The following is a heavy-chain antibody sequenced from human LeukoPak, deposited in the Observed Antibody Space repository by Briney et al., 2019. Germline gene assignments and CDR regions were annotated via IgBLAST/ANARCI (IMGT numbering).Heavy chain of an antibody. CDR1: GYTFTSYG. J-gene: IGHJ3*02. CDR3: ARADYDILTGYSDDAFDI. D-gene: IGHD3-9*01. V-gene: IGHV1-18*04. Sequence: ASVKVSCKASGYTFTSYGISWVRQPPGQGLEWMGWISAYNGNTNYAQKLQGRVTMTTDTSTSKAYMELRSLRSDDTAVYYCARADYDILTGYSDDAFDIWGQGTMVTVSS. CDR2: ISAYNGNT.